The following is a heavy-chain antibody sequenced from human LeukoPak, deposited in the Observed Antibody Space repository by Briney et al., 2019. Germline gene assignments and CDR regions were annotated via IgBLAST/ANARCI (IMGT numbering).Heavy chain of an antibody. V-gene: IGHV4-4*07. CDR3: ARDSSTYRSFDY. Sequence: ETLSLTCSVSGGSITSYYWSWIRQPARKGLAWIGRIYTSGSTNYNPSLKSRVTMSVDTSKNQFSLRLSSVAAADTAVYYCARDSSTYRSFDYWGQGTLVTVSS. CDR2: IYTSGST. CDR1: GGSITSYY. J-gene: IGHJ4*02.